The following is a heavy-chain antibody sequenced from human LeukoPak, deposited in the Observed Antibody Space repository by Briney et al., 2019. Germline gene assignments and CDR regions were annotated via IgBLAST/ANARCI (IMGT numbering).Heavy chain of an antibody. CDR1: GGSISSYY. J-gene: IGHJ4*02. CDR2: IYYSGST. V-gene: IGHV4-59*01. CDR3: ARVKEGEGTTAGIDY. D-gene: IGHD4-17*01. Sequence: SETLSLTCTVSGGSISSYYWSWIRQPPGKGLEWIGYIYYSGSTNYNPSLKSRVTISVDTSKNQFSLKLSSVTAADTAVYYCARVKEGEGTTAGIDYWGQGTLVTVSS.